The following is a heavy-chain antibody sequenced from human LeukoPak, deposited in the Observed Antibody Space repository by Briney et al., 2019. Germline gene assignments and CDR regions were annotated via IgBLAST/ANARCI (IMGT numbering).Heavy chain of an antibody. Sequence: PGGSLRLSCAASGFTFSSYGMQWVRQAPGKGLEWVAVIWYDGSNKYYADSVKGRFTISRDNSKNTVYLQMNSLRAEDTAVYYCASDSGSYQALDYWGQGTLVTVSS. J-gene: IGHJ4*02. CDR2: IWYDGSNK. V-gene: IGHV3-33*01. CDR3: ASDSGSYQALDY. CDR1: GFTFSSYG. D-gene: IGHD1-26*01.